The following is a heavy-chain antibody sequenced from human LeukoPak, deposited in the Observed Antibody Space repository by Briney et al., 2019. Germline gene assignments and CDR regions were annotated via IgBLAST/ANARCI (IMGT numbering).Heavy chain of an antibody. Sequence: GGSLRLSCAASGLTFSSYEMNWVRQAPGKGLEWVSYISSSGSSIYYADSVKGRFTISRDNSKNTLYLQMNSLRAEDTAVYYCVKPISGGLAVTGDWFDPWGQGTLVTVSS. CDR3: VKPISGGLAVTGDWFDP. CDR1: GLTFSSYE. D-gene: IGHD6-19*01. CDR2: ISSSGSSI. V-gene: IGHV3-48*03. J-gene: IGHJ5*02.